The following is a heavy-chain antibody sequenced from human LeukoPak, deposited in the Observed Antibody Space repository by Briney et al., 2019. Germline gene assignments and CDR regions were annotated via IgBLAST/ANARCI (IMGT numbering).Heavy chain of an antibody. CDR1: GDSISSTNYN. J-gene: IGHJ2*01. CDR2: SYYSGNT. V-gene: IGHV4-39*07. D-gene: IGHD3-22*01. Sequence: SETLSLTCTVSGDSISSTNYNWGWIRQPPGKRLEWIASSYYSGNTYYNPSLKSRVIISADTSKNQFSLKLSSVTAADTAVYYCARGRRYDSSGYKTSGWYFDLWGRGTLVTVSS. CDR3: ARGRRYDSSGYKTSGWYFDL.